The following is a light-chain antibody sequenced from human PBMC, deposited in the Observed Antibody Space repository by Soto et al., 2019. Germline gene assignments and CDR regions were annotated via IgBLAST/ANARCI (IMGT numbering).Light chain of an antibody. CDR1: QSVSNNY. CDR3: QQCARSPLT. V-gene: IGKV3-20*01. J-gene: IGKJ1*01. CDR2: DAS. Sequence: EIVLTQSPGTLSLSPGERATLSCRASQSVSNNYLAWYQQKPGQAPRLLIADASRRATGIPDRFSGSGSGKEFTLTISRLEPEDFAVYYCQQCARSPLTFGQGTKVEMK.